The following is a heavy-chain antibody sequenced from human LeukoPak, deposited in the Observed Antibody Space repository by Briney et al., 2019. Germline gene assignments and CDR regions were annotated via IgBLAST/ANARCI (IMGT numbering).Heavy chain of an antibody. V-gene: IGHV4-59*01. Sequence: KTSETLSLTCTVSGGSISSYYWSWIRQPPGKGLEWIGYIYYSGSTNYNPSLKSRVTISVDTSKNQFSLKLSSVTAADTAVYYCARDVDCSSTSCHAADNWFDPWGQGTLVTVSS. CDR3: ARDVDCSSTSCHAADNWFDP. CDR2: IYYSGST. CDR1: GGSISSYY. D-gene: IGHD2-2*01. J-gene: IGHJ5*02.